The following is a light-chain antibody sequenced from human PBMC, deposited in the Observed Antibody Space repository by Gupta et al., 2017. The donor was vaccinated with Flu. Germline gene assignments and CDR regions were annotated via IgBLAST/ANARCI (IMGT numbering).Light chain of an antibody. Sequence: QPVLTQSSSASASLGSSVKLTCTLNSGYTDYIIAWHQQQPGKAPRYLMKLDSSGNYKKGSGIPECVSGSSSAAALTIXSXNLQSEXDSYYSSENWNSNSWMVGGGTKLTV. CDR3: ENWNSNSWM. J-gene: IGLJ3*02. CDR2: LDSSGNY. CDR1: SGYTDYI. V-gene: IGLV4-60*03.